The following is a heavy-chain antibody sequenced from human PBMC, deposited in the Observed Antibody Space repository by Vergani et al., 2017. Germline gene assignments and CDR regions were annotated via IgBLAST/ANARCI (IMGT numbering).Heavy chain of an antibody. CDR1: GYTFIIYG. CDR2: ISNHNGKT. Sequence: QVQLVQSGAEVKKPGASVKVSCKASGYTFIIYGISWVRQAPGQGLEWMGWISNHNGKTDYSQKFQGRVTMTTDISASTAYMELRSLRSDDTAMYYCARANWGYGGMDVWGQGTTVTVSS. V-gene: IGHV1-18*01. CDR3: ARANWGYGGMDV. J-gene: IGHJ6*02. D-gene: IGHD7-27*01.